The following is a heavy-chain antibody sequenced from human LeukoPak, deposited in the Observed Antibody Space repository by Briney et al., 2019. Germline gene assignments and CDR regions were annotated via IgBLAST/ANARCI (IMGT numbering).Heavy chain of an antibody. CDR3: ARDLGYCSSTSCYRDY. V-gene: IGHV1-2*06. Sequence: ASVKVSCKASGYTFTGYYMHWVRQAPGQGLEWMGRINPNSGGTNYAQKFQGRVTMTRDTSISTVYMELSRLRSDDTAVYYCARDLGYCSSTSCYRDYWGQGTLVTVSS. CDR1: GYTFTGYY. J-gene: IGHJ4*02. D-gene: IGHD2-2*01. CDR2: INPNSGGT.